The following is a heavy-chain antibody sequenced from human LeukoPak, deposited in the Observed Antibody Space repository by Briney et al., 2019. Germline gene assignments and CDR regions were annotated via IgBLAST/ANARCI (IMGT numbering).Heavy chain of an antibody. J-gene: IGHJ4*02. Sequence: TGGSLRLSCAASGFTFSSYTMNWVRQAAGKGLEWVSYIRSSGSTVDYADSVKGQFTISRDNAKNSLYLQMNSLRAEDTAIYYCARGTRWEPFDYWGQGTQVTVTS. CDR2: IRSSGSTV. CDR3: ARGTRWEPFDY. V-gene: IGHV3-48*01. CDR1: GFTFSSYT. D-gene: IGHD4-23*01.